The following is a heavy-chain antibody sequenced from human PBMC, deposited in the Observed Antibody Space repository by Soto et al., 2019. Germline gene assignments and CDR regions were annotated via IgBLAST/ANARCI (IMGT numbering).Heavy chain of an antibody. CDR1: GGSISSHY. V-gene: IGHV4-59*08. Sequence: PSETLSLTCTVSGGSISSHYWSWIRQPPGKRLEWIGYVHNSGSTNYNPSLKSRVTTAVDTSKNQFSLRLSSVTAADTAVYYCARQVVDGTVAGTGSFDYWGQGTLVTVSS. J-gene: IGHJ4*02. D-gene: IGHD6-19*01. CDR2: VHNSGST. CDR3: ARQVVDGTVAGTGSFDY.